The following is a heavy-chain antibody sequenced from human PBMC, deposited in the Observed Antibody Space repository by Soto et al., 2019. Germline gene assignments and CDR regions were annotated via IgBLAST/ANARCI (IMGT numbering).Heavy chain of an antibody. V-gene: IGHV1-18*01. CDR3: AIGGRYYYYYGMDV. Sequence: VASVKVSCKASGYTFTSYGISWVRQAPGQGLEWMGWISAYNGNTNYAQKLQGRVTMTTDTSTSTAYMELRSLRSDDTAVYYCAIGGRYYYYYGMDVWGQGTTVTVSS. J-gene: IGHJ6*02. CDR2: ISAYNGNT. D-gene: IGHD3-16*01. CDR1: GYTFTSYG.